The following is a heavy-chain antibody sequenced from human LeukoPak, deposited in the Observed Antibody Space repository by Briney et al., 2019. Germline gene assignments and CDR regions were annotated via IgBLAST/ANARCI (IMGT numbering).Heavy chain of an antibody. J-gene: IGHJ6*02. Sequence: PSGTLSLTCAVSGGSISSSNWWSWVRQPPGKGLEWIGEIYHSGSTNYNPSLKSRVTISVDKSKNQFSLKLSSVTAADTAVYYCARFGKIVVVPAATPYYYGMDVWGQGTTVTVSS. D-gene: IGHD2-2*01. CDR3: ARFGKIVVVPAATPYYYGMDV. CDR1: GGSISSSNW. CDR2: IYHSGST. V-gene: IGHV4-4*02.